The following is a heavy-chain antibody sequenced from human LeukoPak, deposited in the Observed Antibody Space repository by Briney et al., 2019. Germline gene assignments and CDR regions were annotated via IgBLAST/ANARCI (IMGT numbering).Heavy chain of an antibody. CDR2: IYYSGST. CDR3: AAQSPAKGYYYYMDV. V-gene: IGHV4-39*01. CDR1: GGSISSSSYY. J-gene: IGHJ6*03. Sequence: SETLPLTCTVSGGSISSSSYYWGWIRQPPGKGLEWIGSIYYSGSTYYNPSLKSRVTISVDTSKNQFSLKLSSVTAADTAVYYCAAQSPAKGYYYYMDVWGKGTTVTVSS.